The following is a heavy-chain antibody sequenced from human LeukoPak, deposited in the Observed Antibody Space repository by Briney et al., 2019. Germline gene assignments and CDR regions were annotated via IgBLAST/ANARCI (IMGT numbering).Heavy chain of an antibody. CDR1: GGSISSYY. V-gene: IGHV4-59*01. CDR3: ARAERIQLFDY. Sequence: SETLSLTCTVSGGSISSYYWSWIRQPPAKGLERIGYIYYSGSTNYNPSLKSRVTISVDTSKNQFSLKLSPVTAADTAVYYCARAERIQLFDYWGQGTLVTVSS. D-gene: IGHD5-18*01. J-gene: IGHJ4*02. CDR2: IYYSGST.